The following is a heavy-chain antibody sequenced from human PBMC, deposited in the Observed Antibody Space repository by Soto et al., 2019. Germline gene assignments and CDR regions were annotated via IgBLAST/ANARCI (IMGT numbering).Heavy chain of an antibody. CDR3: ATENRYNWNDEGWFDP. CDR1: GYSLSDYD. Sequence: SENVYCKSSGYSLSDYDINLVRQATGQGPEWMGWMNPNSGNTGYAQKFQGRFTMTRNTSINTAYMELSSLGSEDTAVYYCATENRYNWNDEGWFDPWGQGTLVTVSS. V-gene: IGHV1-8*01. D-gene: IGHD1-20*01. J-gene: IGHJ5*02. CDR2: MNPNSGNT.